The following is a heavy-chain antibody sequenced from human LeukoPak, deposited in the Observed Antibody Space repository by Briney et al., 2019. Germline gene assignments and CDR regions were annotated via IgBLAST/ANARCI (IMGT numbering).Heavy chain of an antibody. CDR3: ARVGPTVAIDY. Sequence: GGSLRLSCAASGFTVSSNYMSWVRRAPGKGLEWVPVIYSGGSTYYADSVKGRFTISRDNSKNTLYLQMNSLRAEDTAVYYCARVGPTVAIDYWGQGTLVTVSS. J-gene: IGHJ4*02. CDR1: GFTVSSNY. CDR2: IYSGGST. D-gene: IGHD4-11*01. V-gene: IGHV3-66*01.